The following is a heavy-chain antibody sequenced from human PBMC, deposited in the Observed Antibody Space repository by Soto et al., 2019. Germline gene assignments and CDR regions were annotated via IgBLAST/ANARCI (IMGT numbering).Heavy chain of an antibody. CDR1: GGSISSYY. Sequence: PSETLSFTCTVSGGSISSYYWSWIRQPPGKGLEWIGYIYYSGSTNYNPSLKSRVTISVDTSKNQFSLKLSSVTAADTAVYYCARYYDFWSGYYTGPLSADYYYMDVWGKGTTVTVSS. J-gene: IGHJ6*03. V-gene: IGHV4-59*08. CDR3: ARYYDFWSGYYTGPLSADYYYMDV. D-gene: IGHD3-3*01. CDR2: IYYSGST.